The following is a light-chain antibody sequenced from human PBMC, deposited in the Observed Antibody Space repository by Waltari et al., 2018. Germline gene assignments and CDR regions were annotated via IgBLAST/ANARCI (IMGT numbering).Light chain of an antibody. Sequence: QSVLTQSPSASGAPGQRVTIYCTGTNSNIGAHHDVHWYQQLPGTAPRLLINGNNNRPEGVPDRFSVSKSGTSASLAITGLQAEYEADYYCQSYDRSLSACIFGTGTTVTVL. CDR2: GNN. CDR3: QSYDRSLSACI. CDR1: NSNIGAHHD. V-gene: IGLV1-40*01. J-gene: IGLJ1*01.